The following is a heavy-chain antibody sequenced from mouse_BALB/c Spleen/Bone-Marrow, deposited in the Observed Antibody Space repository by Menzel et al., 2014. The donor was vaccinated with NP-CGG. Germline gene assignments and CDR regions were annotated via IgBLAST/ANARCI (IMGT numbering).Heavy chain of an antibody. J-gene: IGHJ4*01. CDR3: AREDGYFHYYAVDY. D-gene: IGHD2-3*01. CDR2: IWAGGST. V-gene: IGHV2-9*02. CDR1: GFSLTSYG. Sequence: QVQLQQPGPGLVAPSQSLSITCTVSGFSLTSYGVHWVRQPPGRGLEWLGIIWAGGSTNYNSALMSRLSISKDNSKSQVFLKMNSLQTDDTAMYYCAREDGYFHYYAVDYWGQGTSLTVSS.